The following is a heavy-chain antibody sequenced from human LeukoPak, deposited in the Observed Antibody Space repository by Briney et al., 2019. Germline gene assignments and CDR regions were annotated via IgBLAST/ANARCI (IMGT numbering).Heavy chain of an antibody. CDR2: INNVGSSS. CDR3: AKGWGSDRVTDVENAFDI. CDR1: GFTFSSYW. J-gene: IGHJ3*02. D-gene: IGHD3-10*01. Sequence: QPGGSLRLSCAASGFTFSSYWMHWVRQAPGKGLVWVSRINNVGSSSSYADSVKGRFTISRDNSKNTLYLQMNSLRAEDTAVYYCAKGWGSDRVTDVENAFDIWGQGTMVTVSS. V-gene: IGHV3-74*01.